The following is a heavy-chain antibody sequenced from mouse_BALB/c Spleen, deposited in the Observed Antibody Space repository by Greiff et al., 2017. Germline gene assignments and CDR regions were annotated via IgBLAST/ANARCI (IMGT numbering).Heavy chain of an antibody. J-gene: IGHJ4*01. CDR3: ARWGITIGYAMDY. D-gene: IGHD2-4*01. CDR1: GYAFTNYL. CDR2: INPGSGGT. Sequence: QVQLQQSGAELVRPGTSVKVSCKASGYAFTNYLIEWVKQRPGQGLEWIGVINPGSGGTNYNEKFKGKATLTADKSSSTAYMQLSSLTSDDSAVYFCARWGITIGYAMDYWGQGTSVTVSS. V-gene: IGHV1-54*03.